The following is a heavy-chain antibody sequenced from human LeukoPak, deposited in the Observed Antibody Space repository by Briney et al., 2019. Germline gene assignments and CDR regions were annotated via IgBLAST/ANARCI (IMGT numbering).Heavy chain of an antibody. CDR2: INHSGST. CDR1: GGSFSGYY. D-gene: IGHD3-10*01. J-gene: IGHJ4*02. V-gene: IGHV4-34*01. Sequence: SETLSLTCAVYGGSFSGYYWSWIRQPPGKGLEWIGEINHSGSTNYDPSLKSRVTISVDTSKNQFSLKLSSVTAADTAVYYCARRVWFGYFDYWGQGTLVTASS. CDR3: ARRVWFGYFDY.